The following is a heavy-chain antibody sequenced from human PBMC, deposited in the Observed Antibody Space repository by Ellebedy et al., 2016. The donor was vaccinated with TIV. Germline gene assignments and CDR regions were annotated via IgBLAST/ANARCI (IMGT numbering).Heavy chain of an antibody. Sequence: GGSLRLSCAASGFIFRDYYMSWIRQAPGKGLEWISYISSSGTPIYYADSVKGRFTISRDNAKNSLDLQMNSLRADDTAVYYCARDTRFIDQRHNWFDPWGQGAQVTVSS. D-gene: IGHD6-25*01. CDR1: GFIFRDYY. V-gene: IGHV3-11*01. J-gene: IGHJ5*02. CDR3: ARDTRFIDQRHNWFDP. CDR2: ISSSGTPI.